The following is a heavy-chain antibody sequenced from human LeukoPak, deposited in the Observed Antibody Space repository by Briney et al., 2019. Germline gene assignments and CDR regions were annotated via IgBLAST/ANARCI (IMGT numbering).Heavy chain of an antibody. CDR2: INHSGST. CDR1: GGSFSGYY. D-gene: IGHD6-19*01. J-gene: IGHJ4*02. Sequence: ETLSLTCAVYGGSFSGYYWSWIRQPPGKGLEWIGEINHSGSTNYNPSLKSRVTISVDTSKNQFSLKLSSVTAADTAVYYCASSFPIAVAGKGTFDYWGQGTLVTDSP. V-gene: IGHV4-34*01. CDR3: ASSFPIAVAGKGTFDY.